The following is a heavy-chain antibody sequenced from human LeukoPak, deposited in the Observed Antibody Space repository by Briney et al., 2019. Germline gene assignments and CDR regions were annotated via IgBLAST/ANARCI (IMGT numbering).Heavy chain of an antibody. CDR3: ARDGSSGYYYGPDY. D-gene: IGHD3-22*01. CDR2: IWYDGSNK. CDR1: GFIFSSYG. J-gene: IGHJ4*02. Sequence: QPGRSLRLSCAASGFIFSSYGMHWVRQAPGKGLEWVAVIWYDGSNKYYADSVKGRFTISRDNSKNTLYLQMDGLRAEDTAVYYCARDGSSGYYYGPDYWGQGTLVTVSS. V-gene: IGHV3-33*01.